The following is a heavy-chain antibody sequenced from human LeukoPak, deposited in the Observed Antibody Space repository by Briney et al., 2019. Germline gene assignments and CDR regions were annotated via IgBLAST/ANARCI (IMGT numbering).Heavy chain of an antibody. CDR1: GGSISSYY. D-gene: IGHD3-3*01. V-gene: IGHV4-59*01. J-gene: IGHJ4*02. CDR3: ARARAPPGNYDFWSGYYRIPYFDY. CDR2: IYYSGST. Sequence: SETLSLTCTVSGGSISSYYWSWIRQPPGKGLEWIGYIYYSGSTNYNPSLKSRVTISVDTSKNQFSLKLSSVTAADTAVYYCARARAPPGNYDFWSGYYRIPYFDYWGQGTLVTVSS.